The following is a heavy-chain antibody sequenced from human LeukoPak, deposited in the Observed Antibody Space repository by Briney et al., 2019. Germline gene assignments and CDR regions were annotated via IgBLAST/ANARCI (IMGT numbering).Heavy chain of an antibody. J-gene: IGHJ4*02. D-gene: IGHD1-26*01. V-gene: IGHV3-30*18. CDR1: GFTFSSYV. CDR2: ISYDGGNK. Sequence: PGGSLRLSCAASGFTFSSYVMHWVRQAPGKRLERVAFISYDGGNKYYADSVKGRFTISRDNSKNTLYLQMNSLRTEDTAGYYCAKDLGYSGSYIDCWGQGTLVTVSS. CDR3: AKDLGYSGSYIDC.